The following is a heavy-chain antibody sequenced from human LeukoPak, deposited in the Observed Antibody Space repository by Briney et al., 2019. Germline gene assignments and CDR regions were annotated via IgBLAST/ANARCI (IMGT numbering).Heavy chain of an antibody. V-gene: IGHV4-59*01. CDR2: IYYSGST. CDR3: AREEIVVVPAARHYGMDV. D-gene: IGHD2-2*01. CDR1: GGSISSYY. Sequence: ASETLSLTCTVSGGSISSYYWSWIRQPPGKGLEWIGYIYYSGSTNYNPSLKSRVTISVDTSKNQFSLKLSPVTAADTAVYYCAREEIVVVPAARHYGMDVWGQGTTVTVSS. J-gene: IGHJ6*02.